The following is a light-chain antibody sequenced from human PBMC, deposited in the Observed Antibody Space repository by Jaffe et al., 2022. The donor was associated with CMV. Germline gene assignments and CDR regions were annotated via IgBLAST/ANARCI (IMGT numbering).Light chain of an antibody. J-gene: IGKJ4*01. CDR1: QGVGTN. CDR2: GAS. Sequence: VMTQSPATLSVSPGERVTLSCRASQGVGTNLAWYRQIPGQPPRLLIYGASSRATGIPVRFSGSGSGTEFTLTISSLQSEDSAVYYCQQYHNWPPKLTFGGGTKVEIK. V-gene: IGKV3D-15*01. CDR3: QQYHNWPPKLT.